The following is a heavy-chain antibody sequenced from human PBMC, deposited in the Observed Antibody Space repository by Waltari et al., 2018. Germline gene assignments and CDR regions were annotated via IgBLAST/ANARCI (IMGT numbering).Heavy chain of an antibody. J-gene: IGHJ2*01. CDR3: ARKFHGVSHYWYFDL. Sequence: QVQLQESGPGLVKPSETLSLTCAVSGYSISRGYYWGWIRQPPGKGLEWIGSIYHSGSTYYNPSLKSRVTISVDTSKNQFSLKLSSVTAADTAVYYCARKFHGVSHYWYFDLWGRGTLVTVSS. V-gene: IGHV4-38-2*01. D-gene: IGHD3-10*01. CDR1: GYSISRGYY. CDR2: IYHSGST.